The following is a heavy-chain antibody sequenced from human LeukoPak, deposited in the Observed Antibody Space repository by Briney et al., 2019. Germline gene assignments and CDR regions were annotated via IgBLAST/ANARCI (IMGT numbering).Heavy chain of an antibody. CDR2: IYYSGST. Sequence: SETLSLTCTVSGGSISSYYWSWIRQPPGKRLEWIGHIYYSGSTNYNPSLESRVTISVDTSKNQFSLNLRSVTAADTAVYYCARAASYDIFYDWGQGTLVTVSS. V-gene: IGHV4-59*01. J-gene: IGHJ4*02. D-gene: IGHD3-9*01. CDR1: GGSISSYY. CDR3: ARAASYDIFYD.